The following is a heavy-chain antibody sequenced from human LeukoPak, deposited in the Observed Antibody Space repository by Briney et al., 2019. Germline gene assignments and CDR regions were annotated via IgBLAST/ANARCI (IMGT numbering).Heavy chain of an antibody. CDR2: IGTAGDT. Sequence: RSGGSLRLSCAASGFTFSSYDMHWVRQATGKSLEWVSGIGTAGDTYYPGSVKGRFTISRENAKNSLYLQMNSLRAGDTAVYYCARGRDCSGGNYYPPRYYYYYMDVWGKGTTVTVSS. CDR1: GFTFSSYD. V-gene: IGHV3-13*01. J-gene: IGHJ6*03. D-gene: IGHD2-15*01. CDR3: ARGRDCSGGNYYPPRYYYYYMDV.